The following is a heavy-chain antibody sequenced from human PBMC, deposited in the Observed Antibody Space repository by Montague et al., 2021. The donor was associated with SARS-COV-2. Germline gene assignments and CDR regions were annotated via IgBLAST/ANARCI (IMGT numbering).Heavy chain of an antibody. Sequence: SLRLSCAASGFTFSSYWMHWVRQAPGKGLVWVSRIKSDGSSTSYADSVKGRFTISRDNAKNTLYLQMNSLRAEDTAVYYCLCLPAVDDWGQGSLVTVSS. CDR2: IKSDGSST. J-gene: IGHJ4*02. V-gene: IGHV3-74*01. D-gene: IGHD3-16*01. CDR3: LCLPAVDD. CDR1: GFTFSSYW.